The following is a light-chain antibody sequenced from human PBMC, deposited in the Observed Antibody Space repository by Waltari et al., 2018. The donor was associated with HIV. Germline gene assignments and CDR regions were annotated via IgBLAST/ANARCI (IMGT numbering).Light chain of an antibody. J-gene: IGLJ3*02. CDR1: SSNIGAGYD. V-gene: IGLV1-40*01. CDR3: QSYDSSLSDLL. CDR2: GNH. Sequence: QSVLTQPPSVSGAPGQRVTIPCTGSSSNIGAGYDVHWYQQLPGKATKLPLSGNHNRPAGVPDRFAGSKSGTSTSRAITGLQAEDEADYYGQSYDSSLSDLLFGGGTKLTVL.